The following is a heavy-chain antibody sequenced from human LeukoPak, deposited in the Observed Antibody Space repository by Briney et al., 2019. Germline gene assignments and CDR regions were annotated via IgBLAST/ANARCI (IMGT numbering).Heavy chain of an antibody. CDR3: ASSGHKDIVVVPAANAKFDY. V-gene: IGHV4-38-2*01. Sequence: PSETLSLTCAVSGYSISSGYYWGWIRQPPGKGLEWIGSVYHSGSTYYNPSLKSRATISVDTSKNQFSLKLSSVTAADTAVYYCASSGHKDIVVVPAANAKFDYWGQGTLVTVSS. CDR2: VYHSGST. J-gene: IGHJ4*02. CDR1: GYSISSGYY. D-gene: IGHD2-2*01.